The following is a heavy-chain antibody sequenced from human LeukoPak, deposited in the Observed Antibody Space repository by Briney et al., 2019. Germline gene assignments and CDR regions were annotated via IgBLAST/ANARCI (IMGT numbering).Heavy chain of an antibody. Sequence: PSGTLCLTCGVSGVSITSGNWWSWVRQPPGKGLEWIGEIYHSGSINYNPSLKSRVTISVDKSKNQFSLKLNSVTAADTAVYYCWHSGSESGLDYWEQRTLVTVSS. V-gene: IGHV4-4*02. J-gene: IGHJ4*02. CDR2: IYHSGSI. CDR3: WHSGSESGLDY. CDR1: GVSITSGNW. D-gene: IGHD5-12*01.